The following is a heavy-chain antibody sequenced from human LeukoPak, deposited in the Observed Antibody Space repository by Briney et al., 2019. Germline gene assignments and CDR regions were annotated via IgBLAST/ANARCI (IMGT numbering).Heavy chain of an antibody. V-gene: IGHV3-74*01. Sequence: GGSLRLSCAASGFTFSTYWMHWVRQAPGKGLMWVSRIDREGDTKNYVDSVKGRFTISRDNAKNTLYLQMNTLRAEDTAVYYCAGGGHWFDPWGQGTLVTVSS. CDR3: AGGGHWFDP. CDR2: IDREGDTK. J-gene: IGHJ5*02. CDR1: GFTFSTYW.